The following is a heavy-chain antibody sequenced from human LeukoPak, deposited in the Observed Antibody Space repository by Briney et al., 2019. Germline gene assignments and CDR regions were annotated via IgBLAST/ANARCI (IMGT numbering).Heavy chain of an antibody. CDR2: ISYDGSNK. V-gene: IGHV3-30-3*01. J-gene: IGHJ6*02. CDR1: GFTFSSYA. D-gene: IGHD3-9*01. CDR3: ARDFGLRYFDWSNGGYYYYYGMDV. Sequence: GGSLRLSCAASGFTFSSYAMHWVRQAPGKGLEWVAVISYDGSNKYYADSVKGRLTISRDNSKNTLYLQMNSLRAEDTAVYYCARDFGLRYFDWSNGGYYYYYGMDVWGQGTTVTVSS.